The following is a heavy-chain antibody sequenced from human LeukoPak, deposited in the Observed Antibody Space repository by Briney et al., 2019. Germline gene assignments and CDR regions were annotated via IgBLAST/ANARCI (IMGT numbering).Heavy chain of an antibody. V-gene: IGHV1-2*02. CDR2: INPNTGGT. J-gene: IGHJ4*02. D-gene: IGHD3-10*01. Sequence: GASVKVSCKASGYAFVDYYVHRVRQAPGQGLEWMGRINPNTGGTKYAQKFQGRVTVTADTSISTTYLELRSLSSDDTAVYYCARQKLLWFGELFFDYWGQGTLVTVSS. CDR1: GYAFVDYY. CDR3: ARQKLLWFGELFFDY.